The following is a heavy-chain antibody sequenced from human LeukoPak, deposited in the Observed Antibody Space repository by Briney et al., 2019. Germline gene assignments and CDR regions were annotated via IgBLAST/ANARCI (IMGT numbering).Heavy chain of an antibody. V-gene: IGHV3-48*04. D-gene: IGHD3-10*01. J-gene: IGHJ4*02. CDR3: AKGGPSRITMVRGVIPYFDY. Sequence: PGGSLRLSCAASGFTFHTYSMNWVRQAPGKGLEWVSYISTSSSTIYYADSVKGRFTISRDNAKNSLYLQMNSLRAEDTAVYYCAKGGPSRITMVRGVIPYFDYWGQGTLVTVSS. CDR2: ISTSSSTI. CDR1: GFTFHTYS.